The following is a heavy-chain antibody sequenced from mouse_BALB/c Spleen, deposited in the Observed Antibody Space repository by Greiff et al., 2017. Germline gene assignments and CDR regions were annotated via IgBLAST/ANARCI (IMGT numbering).Heavy chain of an antibody. CDR1: GFAFTSYD. CDR3: AREEYGTWMEY. Sequence: EVKLVESGAGLVKPGGSLKLSCAASGFAFTSYDMSWFRQTPAQKLVWVAYISSGGGSTYYPDTVKGRFTITRDNAKNTLYLQMRSLKSEDTAMYYYAREEYGTWMEYWGQGTSVTVSA. D-gene: IGHD1-1*01. J-gene: IGHJ4*01. V-gene: IGHV5-12-1*01. CDR2: ISSGGGST.